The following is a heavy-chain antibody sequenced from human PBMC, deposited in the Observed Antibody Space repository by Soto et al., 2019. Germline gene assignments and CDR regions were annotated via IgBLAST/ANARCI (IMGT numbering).Heavy chain of an antibody. D-gene: IGHD2-2*01. Sequence: GASVKVSCKASGGTFSSYTISWVRQAPGQGLEWMGRIIPILGIANYAQKFQGRVTITADKSTSTAYMELSSLRSEDTAVYYCARDCSSTSCYGAYTVYNWFDPWG. CDR1: GGTFSSYT. V-gene: IGHV1-69*04. J-gene: IGHJ5*02. CDR3: ARDCSSTSCYGAYTVYNWFDP. CDR2: IIPILGIA.